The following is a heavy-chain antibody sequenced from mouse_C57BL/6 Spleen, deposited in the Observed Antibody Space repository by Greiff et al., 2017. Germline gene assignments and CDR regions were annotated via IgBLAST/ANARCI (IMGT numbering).Heavy chain of an antibody. CDR2: ISSGSSTI. CDR3: AREDYSSRLDN. J-gene: IGHJ2*01. D-gene: IGHD1-1*01. CDR1: GFTFSDYG. V-gene: IGHV5-17*01. Sequence: EVQLVESGGGLVKPGGSLKLSCAASGFTFSDYGMHWVRQAPEKGLEWVAFISSGSSTIYYADTVKGRYTISRDNAKNTLFLQMTSLRSEDTAMYYCAREDYSSRLDNWNQGTTLTVST.